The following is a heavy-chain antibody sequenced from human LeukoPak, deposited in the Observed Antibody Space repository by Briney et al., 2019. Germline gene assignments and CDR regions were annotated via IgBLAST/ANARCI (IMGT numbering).Heavy chain of an antibody. CDR1: GFTMSGIH. Sequence: GGSLRLSCTASGFTMSGIHMNWVRQAPGKGLEWVSVIYSGGSTYYADSVKGRFTISRDNSKNTLYLQMNSLRAEDTAVYYCARVGGIAAAGLYFDYWGQGTLVTVSS. V-gene: IGHV3-53*01. CDR2: IYSGGST. CDR3: ARVGGIAAAGLYFDY. J-gene: IGHJ4*02. D-gene: IGHD6-13*01.